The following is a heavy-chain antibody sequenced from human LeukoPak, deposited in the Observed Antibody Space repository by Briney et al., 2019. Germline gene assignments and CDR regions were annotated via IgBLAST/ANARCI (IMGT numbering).Heavy chain of an antibody. J-gene: IGHJ6*02. V-gene: IGHV1-69*04. D-gene: IGHD1-26*01. CDR1: GGTFSSYA. Sequence: ASVKVSCKASGGTFSSYAISWVRQAPGQGLEWMGRIIPILGIANYAQKFQGRVTITADKSTSTAYMELSSLRSEDTAVYYCARPQSPRSRYLDAYYYYYYGMDVWGQGTTVTVSS. CDR2: IIPILGIA. CDR3: ARPQSPRSRYLDAYYYYYYGMDV.